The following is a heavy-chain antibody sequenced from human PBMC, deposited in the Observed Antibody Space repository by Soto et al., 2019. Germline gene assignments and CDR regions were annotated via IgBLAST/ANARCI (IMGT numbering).Heavy chain of an antibody. CDR2: ISAYNGDT. CDR3: ATTIGYSYYYYGMDV. J-gene: IGHJ6*02. V-gene: IGHV1-18*01. CDR1: GYTLTSYG. Sequence: QVQLVQSGAEVTKPGASVKGSCKASGYTLTSYGISWVRQAPGQGLEWMGWISAYNGDTNYAQSLQGRVTMTTDTSTTTAYMELRSLRSDDTAVYYCATTIGYSYYYYGMDVWGQGTTVTVSS. D-gene: IGHD5-12*01.